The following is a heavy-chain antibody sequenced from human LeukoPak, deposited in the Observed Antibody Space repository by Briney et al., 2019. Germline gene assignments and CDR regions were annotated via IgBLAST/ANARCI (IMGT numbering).Heavy chain of an antibody. D-gene: IGHD6-13*01. V-gene: IGHV3-30*18. CDR1: GFTFSSYG. Sequence: PGRSLRLSCAASGFTFSSYGMHWVRQAPGKGLEWVAVISYDGSNKYYADSVKGRFTISRDNSKNTLYLQMNSLRAEDTAVYYCAKSPGIAAAGPRKYFDYWGQGTLVTVSS. CDR2: ISYDGSNK. J-gene: IGHJ4*02. CDR3: AKSPGIAAAGPRKYFDY.